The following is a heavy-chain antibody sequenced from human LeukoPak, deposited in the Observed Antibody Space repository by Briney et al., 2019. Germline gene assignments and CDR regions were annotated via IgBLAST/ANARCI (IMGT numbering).Heavy chain of an antibody. CDR3: ARESRYCGGDCYVAFDI. CDR2: ISGYNGNT. CDR1: GYTFTSYG. V-gene: IGHV1-18*01. J-gene: IGHJ3*02. D-gene: IGHD2-21*02. Sequence: ASVKVSCKASGYTFTSYGITWVRQAPGQGLEWMGWISGYNGNTNYAQKLQGRVTMTADKSTSTAYMELSSLRSEDTAVYYCARESRYCGGDCYVAFDIWGQGTMVTVSS.